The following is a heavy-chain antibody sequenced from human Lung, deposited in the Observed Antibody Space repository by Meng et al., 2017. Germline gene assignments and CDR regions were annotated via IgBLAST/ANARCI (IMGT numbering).Heavy chain of an antibody. CDR2: IFHSGST. CDR3: ARFDISSSGRGDY. CDR1: GGSITSSTW. V-gene: IGHV4-4*02. D-gene: IGHD1-26*01. Sequence: QVPLQESGPGLGKPSGTLSLTCAVSGGSITSSTWWSWVRQTPGKGLEWFGEIFHSGSTNYNPPLESRVTISVDKSKNQFSLKVYSVTAADTATYYCARFDISSSGRGDYWGQGILVTVSS. J-gene: IGHJ4*02.